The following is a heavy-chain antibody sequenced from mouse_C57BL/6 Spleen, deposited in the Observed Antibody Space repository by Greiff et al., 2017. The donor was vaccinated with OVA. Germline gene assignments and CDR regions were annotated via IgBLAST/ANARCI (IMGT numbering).Heavy chain of an antibody. D-gene: IGHD2-12*01. CDR1: GYTFTSYW. CDR2: IYPGNSDT. J-gene: IGHJ4*01. Sequence: EVQLQQSGTVLARPGASVKMSCKTSGYTFTSYWMHWVKQRPGQGLEWIGAIYPGNSDTSYNQKFKGKAKLTAVTSASTAYMELSSLTNEDSAVYYCTRSDSYYDYYAMDYWGQGTSVTVSS. V-gene: IGHV1-5*01. CDR3: TRSDSYYDYYAMDY.